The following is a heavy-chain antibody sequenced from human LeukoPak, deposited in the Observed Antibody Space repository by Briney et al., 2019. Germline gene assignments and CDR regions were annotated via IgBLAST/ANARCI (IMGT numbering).Heavy chain of an antibody. CDR3: ARHGIGDRSGTPRWWFDP. CDR2: IYPGDSDT. D-gene: IGHD3-10*01. J-gene: IGHJ5*02. Sequence: KRGESLKISCKASGCSFTSYWIGWVRQMPGKGLEWMGIIYPGDSDTRYSPSFQGQVTISADKSISTAYLQWSSLKASDTAMYYCARHGIGDRSGTPRWWFDPWGQGTLVTVSS. V-gene: IGHV5-51*01. CDR1: GCSFTSYW.